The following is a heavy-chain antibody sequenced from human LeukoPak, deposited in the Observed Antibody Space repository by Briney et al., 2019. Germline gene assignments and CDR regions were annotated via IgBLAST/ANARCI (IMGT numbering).Heavy chain of an antibody. V-gene: IGHV3-7*01. J-gene: IGHJ4*02. D-gene: IGHD3-10*01. CDR2: IKQDGSEI. Sequence: GGSLRLSCAASGFRFSDFWMTWVRQAPGKGLEWVANIKQDGSEIYYADSVMGRFTISRDNTKNSLHLQMNSLRAEDTAVYYCARGRGGSYWGQGTLVTVSS. CDR3: ARGRGGSY. CDR1: GFRFSDFW.